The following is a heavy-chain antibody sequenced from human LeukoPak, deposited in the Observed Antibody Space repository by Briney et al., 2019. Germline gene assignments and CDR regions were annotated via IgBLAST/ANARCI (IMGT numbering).Heavy chain of an antibody. CDR3: AGEGDERYDYVWGSYRQYYFDY. Sequence: GASVKVSWKASGYTFNGYYMHWVRQAPGQGLEWMGWINPNSGGTNYAQKFQGRVTMTRDTSISTAYMELSRLRSDDTAVYYCAGEGDERYDYVWGSYRQYYFDYWGQGTLVTVSS. D-gene: IGHD3-16*02. CDR2: INPNSGGT. CDR1: GYTFNGYY. V-gene: IGHV1-2*02. J-gene: IGHJ4*02.